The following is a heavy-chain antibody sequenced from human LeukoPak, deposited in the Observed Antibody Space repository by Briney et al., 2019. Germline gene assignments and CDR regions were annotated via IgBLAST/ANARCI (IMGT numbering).Heavy chain of an antibody. CDR3: ARRDSGFEFFDY. CDR2: IYPGDADT. V-gene: IGHV5-51*01. J-gene: IGHJ4*02. D-gene: IGHD5-12*01. CDR1: GYSFTNYW. Sequence: HGESLKISGKGSGYSFTNYWIGWVRQMPGEGLEWMGVIYPGDADTRYRPSFQGHVTISADKPIRTAYLQWSSLKASETAMYYCARRDSGFEFFDYWGQGTLVPVSS.